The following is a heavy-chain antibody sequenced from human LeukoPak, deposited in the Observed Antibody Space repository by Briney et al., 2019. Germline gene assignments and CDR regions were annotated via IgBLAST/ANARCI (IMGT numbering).Heavy chain of an antibody. D-gene: IGHD4-23*01. CDR2: IYYSGST. Sequence: SETLSLTCTVSGGSISSSSYYWGWIRQPPGKGLEWIGSIYYSGSTYYNPSLKSRVTISVDTSKNQFSLKLSSVTAADTAVYYCARDETVAPGYYYYYMDVWGKGTTVTVSS. CDR1: GGSISSSSYY. V-gene: IGHV4-39*02. J-gene: IGHJ6*03. CDR3: ARDETVAPGYYYYYMDV.